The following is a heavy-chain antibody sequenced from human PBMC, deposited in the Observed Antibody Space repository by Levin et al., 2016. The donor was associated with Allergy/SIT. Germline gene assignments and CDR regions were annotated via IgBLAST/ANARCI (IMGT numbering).Heavy chain of an antibody. CDR2: IYPGDSDT. D-gene: IGHD3-22*01. CDR3: ARGGASFYYDSSGYDYFDY. J-gene: IGHJ4*02. Sequence: VRQMPGKGLEWLGVIYPGDSDTRYSPSFQGQVTISVDKSISTAYLQWSSLKASDTALYYCARGGASFYYDSSGYDYFDYWGQGTLVTVSS. V-gene: IGHV5-51*01.